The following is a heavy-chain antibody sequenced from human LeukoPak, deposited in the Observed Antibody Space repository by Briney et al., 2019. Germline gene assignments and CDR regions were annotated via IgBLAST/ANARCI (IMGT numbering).Heavy chain of an antibody. Sequence: GGSLRLSCAASGFTFTTYWMGWVRQAPGKGLEWVANIKQDGTEKYYVDSVKGRFTISRDNAKNALSPQMNSLRAEDTAVYYCARGIAVAGSPYFDYWGQGTLVTVSS. CDR1: GFTFTTYW. V-gene: IGHV3-7*01. CDR2: IKQDGTEK. CDR3: ARGIAVAGSPYFDY. D-gene: IGHD6-19*01. J-gene: IGHJ4*02.